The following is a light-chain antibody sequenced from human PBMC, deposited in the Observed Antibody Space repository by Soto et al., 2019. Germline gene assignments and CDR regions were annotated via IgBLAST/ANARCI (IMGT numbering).Light chain of an antibody. CDR2: GES. CDR3: QQYDSSLYT. V-gene: IGKV3-20*01. J-gene: IGKJ2*01. CDR1: QSVSSTS. Sequence: EIGLTQSPGTLSLSPGERATLSCRASQSVSSTSLAWYQQKPGQAPRLLIYGESSRATGIPDRFSGSGSGSDFTLTISRLEPEDCAVYFCQQYDSSLYTFGQGTKLEIK.